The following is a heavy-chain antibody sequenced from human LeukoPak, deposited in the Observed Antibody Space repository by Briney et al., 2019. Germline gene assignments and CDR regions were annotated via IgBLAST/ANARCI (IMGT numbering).Heavy chain of an antibody. CDR1: GYTFTSYD. J-gene: IGHJ6*02. V-gene: IGHV1-8*01. D-gene: IGHD3-16*01. CDR3: ARYVERYYYYYGMDV. CDR2: MNPNSGNT. Sequence: GASVKVSCKASGYTFTSYDINWVRQATGQGLEWMGWMNPNSGNTGYAQRFQGRVTMTRNTSISTAYMELSSLRSEDTAVYYCARYVERYYYYYGMDVWGQGTTVTVSS.